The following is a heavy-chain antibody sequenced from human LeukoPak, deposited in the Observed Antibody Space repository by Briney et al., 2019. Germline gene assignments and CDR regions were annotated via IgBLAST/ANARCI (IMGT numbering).Heavy chain of an antibody. CDR2: INPSGGST. CDR3: ARDKVYYDSSGYLGV. D-gene: IGHD3-22*01. Sequence: ASVTVSCKASGYTFTSYYMHWVRQAPGQGLEWMGIINPSGGSTSYAQKFQGRVTMTRDTSTSTVYMELSSLRSEDTAVYYCARDKVYYDSSGYLGVWGQGTTVTVSS. J-gene: IGHJ6*02. CDR1: GYTFTSYY. V-gene: IGHV1-46*01.